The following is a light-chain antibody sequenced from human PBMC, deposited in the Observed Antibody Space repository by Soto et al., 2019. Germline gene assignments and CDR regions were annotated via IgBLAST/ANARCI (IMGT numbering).Light chain of an antibody. V-gene: IGKV3-20*01. CDR2: GAS. J-gene: IGKJ1*01. CDR3: QQYGSSGT. Sequence: DIVLTQSPGTLSLSPGERATLSCRTSERTSSEYSAWYQHRPCQSARLLICGASSRSTGVPDRLRGSGYGTDFTLTITRLEPEDFAVYYCQQYGSSGTFGQGTKVDI. CDR1: ERTSSEY.